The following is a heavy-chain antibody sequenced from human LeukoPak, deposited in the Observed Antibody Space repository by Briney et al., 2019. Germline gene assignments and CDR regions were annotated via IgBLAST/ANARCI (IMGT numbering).Heavy chain of an antibody. D-gene: IGHD6-13*01. V-gene: IGHV4-59*01. J-gene: IGHJ4*02. CDR2: IYYSGST. Sequence: SETLSLTCTVSGGSISSYYWSWIRQPPGKGLEWIGYIYYSGSTNYNPSLKSRVTISVDTSKNQFSLKLSSVTAADTAVYYCARTSPSLYYYFDYWGQGTLVTVSS. CDR3: ARTSPSLYYYFDY. CDR1: GGSISSYY.